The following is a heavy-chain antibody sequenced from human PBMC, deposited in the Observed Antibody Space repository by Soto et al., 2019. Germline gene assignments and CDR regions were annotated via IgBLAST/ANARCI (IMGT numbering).Heavy chain of an antibody. V-gene: IGHV3-23*01. J-gene: IGHJ4*02. CDR1: GFTFSSYA. CDR3: ATSGKYQLPDSYYFDY. CDR2: ISGSGGST. Sequence: GGSLRLSCAASGFTFSSYAMSWVRQAPGKGLEWVSAISGSGGSTYYADSVKGRFTISRDNSKNTLYLQMNSLRAEDTAVYYCATSGKYQLPDSYYFDYWGQGTLVTVSS. D-gene: IGHD2-2*01.